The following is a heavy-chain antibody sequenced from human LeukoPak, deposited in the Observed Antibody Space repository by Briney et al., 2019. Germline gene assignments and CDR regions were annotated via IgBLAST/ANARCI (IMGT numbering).Heavy chain of an antibody. CDR2: IWYDGSDK. CDR3: AKASGGAYSPPDS. D-gene: IGHD2-15*01. V-gene: IGHV3-33*06. J-gene: IGHJ4*02. Sequence: PGGSLRLSCAASGFTFSPYGMHWVRDAPGKGLEWVAVIWYDGSDKYYADSVKGRFTISRDNSKDTLYLQMNSLRVADTAVYYCAKASGGAYSPPDSWGQGTLVTVSS. CDR1: GFTFSPYG.